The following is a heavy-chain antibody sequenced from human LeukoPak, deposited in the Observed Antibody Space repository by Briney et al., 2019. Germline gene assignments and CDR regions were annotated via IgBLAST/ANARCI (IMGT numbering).Heavy chain of an antibody. CDR2: IYYSGST. V-gene: IGHV4-30-4*01. Sequence: SETLSLTCTVSGGSISSGDYYWSWIRQPPGKGLEWIGYIYYSGSTYYNPSLKSRVTISVDTSKNQFSLKLSSVTAADTAVYYCARVPDILTGYTKFDYWGQGTLVTVSS. D-gene: IGHD3-9*01. J-gene: IGHJ4*02. CDR1: GGSISSGDYY. CDR3: ARVPDILTGYTKFDY.